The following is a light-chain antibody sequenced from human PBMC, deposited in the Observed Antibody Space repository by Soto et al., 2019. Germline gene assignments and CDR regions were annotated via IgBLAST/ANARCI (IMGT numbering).Light chain of an antibody. Sequence: QSVLTQPPSASGTPGQRVTISRSGSSSNIGSYTVYWYQQFPGTAPKLLIYGNNQRPSGVPDRFSGSKSGTSASLAISGLQSEDEADYYCAAWDDSLNGVVFGGGTKLTVL. CDR3: AAWDDSLNGVV. V-gene: IGLV1-44*01. J-gene: IGLJ2*01. CDR2: GNN. CDR1: SSNIGSYT.